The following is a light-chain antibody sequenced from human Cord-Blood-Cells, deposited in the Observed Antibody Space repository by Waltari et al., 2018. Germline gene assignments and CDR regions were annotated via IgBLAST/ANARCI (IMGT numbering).Light chain of an antibody. V-gene: IGLV2-23*02. J-gene: IGLJ1*01. Sequence: QSALTQPASVSGSPGPSMTIPCPGTSSDVGSYNLVSWYQQHPGKAPKLMIYEVSKRPSGVSNRFSGSKSGNTASLTISGLQAEDEADYYCCSYAGSSTYVFGTGTKVTVL. CDR1: SSDVGSYNL. CDR2: EVS. CDR3: CSYAGSSTYV.